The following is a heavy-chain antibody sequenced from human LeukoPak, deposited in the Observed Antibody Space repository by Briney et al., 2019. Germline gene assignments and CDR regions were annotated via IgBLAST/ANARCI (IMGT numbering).Heavy chain of an antibody. CDR2: ISGSGGST. CDR1: GFTFSSYA. V-gene: IGHV3-23*01. J-gene: IGHJ4*02. Sequence: PGGSLRLFCAASGFTFSSYAMSWVRQAPGKGLEWVSAISGSGGSTYYADSVKGRFTISRDNSKNALYLQMNSLRAEDTAVYYCAREDHYYDYWSGSFPVFDYWGQGTLVTVSS. D-gene: IGHD3-3*01. CDR3: AREDHYYDYWSGSFPVFDY.